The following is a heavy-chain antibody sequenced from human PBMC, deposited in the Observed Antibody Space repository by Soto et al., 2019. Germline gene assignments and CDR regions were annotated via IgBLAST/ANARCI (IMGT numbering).Heavy chain of an antibody. J-gene: IGHJ4*02. D-gene: IGHD1-1*01. CDR2: INHSGST. CDR1: GGSFSGYY. Sequence: SETLSLTCAVYGGSFSGYYWSWIRQPPGKGLEWIGEINHSGSTSYNPSLNSRVTTSVDTSKNQFSLRLSSVTAADTAVYYCARESRSELGKVEYWGQGTLVSVSS. V-gene: IGHV4-34*01. CDR3: ARESRSELGKVEY.